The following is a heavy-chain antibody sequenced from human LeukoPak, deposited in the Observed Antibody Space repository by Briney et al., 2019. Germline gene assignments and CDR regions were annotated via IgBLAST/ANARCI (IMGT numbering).Heavy chain of an antibody. J-gene: IGHJ5*02. D-gene: IGHD6-19*01. Sequence: KPSETLSLTCTVSGFSISSSSYYWVWIRQPPGKGLEWIVSIYYSGTTYYNPSLESPVTISIDTSKNQFSVKLTSVTAADTAVYYCARDQGAVAGIDPWGQGTLLTVSS. CDR1: GFSISSSSYY. CDR2: IYYSGTT. CDR3: ARDQGAVAGIDP. V-gene: IGHV4-39*07.